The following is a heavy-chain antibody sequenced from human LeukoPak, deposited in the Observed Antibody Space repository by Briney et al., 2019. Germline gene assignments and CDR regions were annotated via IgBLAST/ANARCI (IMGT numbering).Heavy chain of an antibody. CDR2: INPNSGGT. Sequence: ASVKVSCKASGYTFTGYYMHWVRQAPGQGLEWMGWINPNSGGTNYAQKFQGRVTMTRDTPISTAYMELSRLRSDDTAVYYCARSRVPAAHNWFDPWGQGTLVTVSS. CDR3: ARSRVPAAHNWFDP. D-gene: IGHD2-2*01. J-gene: IGHJ5*02. V-gene: IGHV1-2*02. CDR1: GYTFTGYY.